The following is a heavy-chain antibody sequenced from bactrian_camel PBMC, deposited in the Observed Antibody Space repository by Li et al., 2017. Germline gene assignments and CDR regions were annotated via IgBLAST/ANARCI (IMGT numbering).Heavy chain of an antibody. V-gene: IGHV3S1*01. Sequence: VQLVESGGGSVQAGGSLRLSCAFSGYTYKNYLLMAWFRQAPGKEREGVAIISTRTGTGYADSVRGRFTISKDNAKNTLNLQMNSLQSEDTACTTVRLEVT. D-gene: IGHD2*01. CDR1: GYTYKNYLL. CDR2: ISTRTGTG.